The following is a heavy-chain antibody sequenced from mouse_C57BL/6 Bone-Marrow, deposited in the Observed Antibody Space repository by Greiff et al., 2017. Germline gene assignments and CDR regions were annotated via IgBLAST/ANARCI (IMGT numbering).Heavy chain of an antibody. CDR1: GFTFSSYT. CDR3: ARGSTTVPFAD. J-gene: IGHJ3*01. Sequence: EVQLVESGGGLVKPGGSLKLSCTASGFTFSSYTMSWVRQTPEKRLEWVATISGGGCNTYYPHSVKGRFPISRDNAKNTLYLQMSSLWAEDTAVYYCARGSTTVPFADWGQGTLVTVAA. D-gene: IGHD1-1*01. V-gene: IGHV5-9*04. CDR2: ISGGGCNT.